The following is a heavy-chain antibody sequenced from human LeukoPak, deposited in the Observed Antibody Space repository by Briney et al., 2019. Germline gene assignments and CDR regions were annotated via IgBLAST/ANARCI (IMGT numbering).Heavy chain of an antibody. CDR3: ARAVAGTGYFDY. J-gene: IGHJ4*02. CDR2: IIPILGIA. Sequence: GASVMVSCKASGGTFSSYTISWVRQAPGQGLEWMGRIIPILGIANYAQKFQGRVTITADKSTSTAYMELSSLRSEDTAVYYCARAVAGTGYFDYWGQGTLVTVSS. CDR1: GGTFSSYT. D-gene: IGHD6-19*01. V-gene: IGHV1-69*02.